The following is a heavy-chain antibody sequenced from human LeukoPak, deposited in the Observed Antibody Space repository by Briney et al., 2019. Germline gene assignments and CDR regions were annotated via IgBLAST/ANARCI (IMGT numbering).Heavy chain of an antibody. J-gene: IGHJ5*02. V-gene: IGHV4-34*01. Sequence: SETLSLTCAVYGGSFSGYYWSWIRQPPGKGLEWIGEINHSGSTNYNPSLKSRVTISVDTSKNQFSLKLSSVTAADTAVYYCARGQTWFGINWFDPCGQGTLVTVSS. CDR2: INHSGST. CDR1: GGSFSGYY. CDR3: ARGQTWFGINWFDP. D-gene: IGHD3-10*01.